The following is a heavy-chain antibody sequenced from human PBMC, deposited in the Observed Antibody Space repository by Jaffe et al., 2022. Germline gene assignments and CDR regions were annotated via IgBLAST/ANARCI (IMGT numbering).Heavy chain of an antibody. CDR1: GGSISSSSYY. J-gene: IGHJ4*02. CDR2: IYYSGST. CDR3: VSPYYDFWSGYYTDY. Sequence: QLQLQESGPGLVKPSETLSLTCTVSGGSISSSSYYWGWIRQPPGKGLEWIGSIYYSGSTYYNPSLKSRVTISVDTSKNQFSLKLSSVTAADTAVYYCVSPYYDFWSGYYTDYWGQGTLVTVSS. V-gene: IGHV4-39*01. D-gene: IGHD3-3*01.